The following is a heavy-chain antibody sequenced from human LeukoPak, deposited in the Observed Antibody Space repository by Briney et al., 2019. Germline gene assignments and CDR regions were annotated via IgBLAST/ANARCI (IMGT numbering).Heavy chain of an antibody. CDR2: IYSGGST. Sequence: PGGSLRLSCAASGFTFSSYSMNWVRQAPGKGLEWVSVIYSGGSTYYADSVKGRFTISRDNSKNTLYLQMNSLRAEDTAVYYCARGTSGYSSSWSPPGGFDPWGQGTLVTVSS. CDR3: ARGTSGYSSSWSPPGGFDP. V-gene: IGHV3-53*01. D-gene: IGHD6-13*01. CDR1: GFTFSSYS. J-gene: IGHJ5*02.